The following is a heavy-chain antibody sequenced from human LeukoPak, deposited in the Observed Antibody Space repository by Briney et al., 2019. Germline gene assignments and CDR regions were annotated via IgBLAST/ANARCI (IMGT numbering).Heavy chain of an antibody. CDR1: GFTFTSYA. D-gene: IGHD6-19*01. J-gene: IGHJ4*02. Sequence: GGSLRLSCAASGFTFTSYAMSWVRQAPGKGLEWLSAIHGGGATFYSHSVRGRFTISRDTSKNTLYLQMNSLRAEDTALYYCVKAQKYTSDLDYWGQGTLVTVSS. CDR3: VKAQKYTSDLDY. CDR2: IHGGGAT. V-gene: IGHV3-23*01.